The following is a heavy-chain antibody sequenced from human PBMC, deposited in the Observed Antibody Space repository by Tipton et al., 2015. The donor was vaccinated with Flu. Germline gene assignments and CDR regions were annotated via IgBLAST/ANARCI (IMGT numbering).Heavy chain of an antibody. Sequence: TLSLTCTVSGGSISSEDYYWSWIRQHPGKGLEWIGYIYGSGSTVYNSSLESRVTLSRDTSKNHFSLRLGSVTAADTALYYCARDLRGYSGYMGSDAFDMWGQGIMVTVSS. CDR1: GGSISSEDYY. D-gene: IGHD5-12*01. CDR3: ARDLRGYSGYMGSDAFDM. CDR2: IYGSGST. V-gene: IGHV4-31*03. J-gene: IGHJ3*02.